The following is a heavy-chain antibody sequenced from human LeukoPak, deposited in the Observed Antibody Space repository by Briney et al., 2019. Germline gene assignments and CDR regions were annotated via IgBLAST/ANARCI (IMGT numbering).Heavy chain of an antibody. CDR2: LSYHGSNK. CDR1: GFTFSSYA. V-gene: IGHV3-30*04. J-gene: IGHJ3*02. Sequence: GRSLRLSCAASGFTFSSYAMHWVRQAPGKGLEWVAVLSYHGSNKHYADSVKGRFIISRDNSKITLYLQMNSLTTEDTAVYYCARGDFRLEMSTTIAFDIWGQGTMVTVSS. D-gene: IGHD1-1*01. CDR3: ARGDFRLEMSTTIAFDI.